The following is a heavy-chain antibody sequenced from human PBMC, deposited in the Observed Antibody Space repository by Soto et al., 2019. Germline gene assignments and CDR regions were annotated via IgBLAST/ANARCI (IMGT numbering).Heavy chain of an antibody. Sequence: GGSLRLSCAASGFSFSIHSMTWVRQAPGKGLEWVSSISSSNTYIYYAESVKGRFTISRDNAKNSLYLQMNSLRAEDTAVYYCAKVPYSYGYVFFDYWGQGTLVTVSS. V-gene: IGHV3-21*04. CDR3: AKVPYSYGYVFFDY. CDR2: ISSSNTYI. CDR1: GFSFSIHS. J-gene: IGHJ4*02. D-gene: IGHD5-18*01.